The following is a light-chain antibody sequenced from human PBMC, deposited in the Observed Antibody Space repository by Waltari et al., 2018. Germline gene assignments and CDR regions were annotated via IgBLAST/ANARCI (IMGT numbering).Light chain of an antibody. CDR1: SGHSTYA. V-gene: IGLV4-69*01. CDR2: VNSDGSY. J-gene: IGLJ3*02. Sequence: QLVLTQSSSASASLGASVKLTCTLSSGHSTYAIAWHQQRPGQSPRYLMKVNSDGSYNKGDGIPDRFSGSSAGSGRYRTISSLQSDDEADYHCQTGGTDIRGFGGGTKVTVL. CDR3: QTGGTDIRG.